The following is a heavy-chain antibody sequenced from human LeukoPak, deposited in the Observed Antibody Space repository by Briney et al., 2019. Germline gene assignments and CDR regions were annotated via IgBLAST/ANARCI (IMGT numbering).Heavy chain of an antibody. J-gene: IGHJ6*02. CDR2: IRYDGSNK. V-gene: IGHV3-30*02. Sequence: PGGSLRLSCAASGFTFSSYGMHWVRQAPGKGLEWVAFIRYDGSNKYYADSVKGRFTISRDNSKNTLYLQMNSLRAEDTAVYYCARVGRLVAGNDVLFYYGMDVWGQGTTVTVSS. D-gene: IGHD6-19*01. CDR1: GFTFSSYG. CDR3: ARVGRLVAGNDVLFYYGMDV.